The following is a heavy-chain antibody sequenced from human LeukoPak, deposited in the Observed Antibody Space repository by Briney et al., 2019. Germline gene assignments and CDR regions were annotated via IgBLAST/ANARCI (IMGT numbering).Heavy chain of an antibody. CDR1: GGSISSYY. CDR2: IYYSGST. D-gene: IGHD5-12*01. V-gene: IGHV4-59*08. Sequence: PSETLSLTCTVSGGSISSYYWSWIRQPPGKGLEWIGYIYYSGSTNYNPSLKSRVTISVDTSKNQFSLKLSSVTAADTAMYYCAKSNGYGLIDYWGQGTLVTVSS. J-gene: IGHJ4*02. CDR3: AKSNGYGLIDY.